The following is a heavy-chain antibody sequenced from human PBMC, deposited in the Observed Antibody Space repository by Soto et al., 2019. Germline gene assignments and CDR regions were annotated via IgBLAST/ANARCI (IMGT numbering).Heavy chain of an antibody. J-gene: IGHJ5*02. D-gene: IGHD3-22*01. CDR1: GGTFSSYA. V-gene: IGHV1-69*01. CDR2: IIPIFGTA. CDR3: AKALPPYDSSGQNWFDP. Sequence: QVQLVQSGAEVKKPGSSVKVSCKASGGTFSSYAISWERQAPGQGLEWMGGIIPIFGTANYAQKFQGRVTITADESTSTAYMELSSLRSEDTAVYYCAKALPPYDSSGQNWFDPWGQGTLVTVSS.